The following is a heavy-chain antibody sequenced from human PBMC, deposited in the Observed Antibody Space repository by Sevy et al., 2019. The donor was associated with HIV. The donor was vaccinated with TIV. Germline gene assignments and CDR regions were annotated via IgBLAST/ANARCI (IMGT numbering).Heavy chain of an antibody. Sequence: SETLSLTCTVSGGSISSGGYYWSWIRQHPGKGLEWIGYIYYSGSTDYNPSLKSRVTISVDTSKNQFSLKLSSVTAADTAVYYCARDHIVVVPAAPGAYYYYGMDVWGQGTTVTVSS. CDR2: IYYSGST. J-gene: IGHJ6*02. CDR1: GGSISSGGYY. D-gene: IGHD2-2*01. V-gene: IGHV4-31*03. CDR3: ARDHIVVVPAAPGAYYYYGMDV.